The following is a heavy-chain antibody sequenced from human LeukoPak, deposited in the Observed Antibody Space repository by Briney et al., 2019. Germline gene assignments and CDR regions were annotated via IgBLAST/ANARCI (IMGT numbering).Heavy chain of an antibody. Sequence: PGGSLRLSCAASGFTFNSYGIHWVRQAPGKGLEWVAVISDDGRTTYYADSVKGRFTISRDNSKNTLYLQMNSLRAEDTAVYYCARGYGLGSGSYLAPFDYWGQGTLVTVSS. CDR1: GFTFNSYG. V-gene: IGHV3-30*03. CDR2: ISDDGRTT. J-gene: IGHJ4*02. CDR3: ARGYGLGSGSYLAPFDY. D-gene: IGHD3-10*01.